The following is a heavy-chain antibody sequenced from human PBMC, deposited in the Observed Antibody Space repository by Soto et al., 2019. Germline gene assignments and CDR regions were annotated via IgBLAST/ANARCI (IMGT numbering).Heavy chain of an antibody. CDR2: ISYDGSNK. J-gene: IGHJ4*02. Sequence: PGGSLRLSCAASGFTFSSYGMHWVRQAPGKGLEWVAVISYDGSNKYYADSVKGRFTISRDNSKNTLYLQMNSLRAEDTAVYYCAKDHTNYDFWSGYPDYWGQGTLVTVSS. D-gene: IGHD3-3*01. V-gene: IGHV3-30*18. CDR1: GFTFSSYG. CDR3: AKDHTNYDFWSGYPDY.